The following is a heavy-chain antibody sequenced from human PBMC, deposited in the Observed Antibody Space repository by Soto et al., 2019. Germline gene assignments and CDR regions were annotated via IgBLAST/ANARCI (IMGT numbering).Heavy chain of an antibody. CDR1: GFSFSTYA. CDR2: ISGSGSTI. V-gene: IGHV3-23*01. J-gene: IGHJ5*02. CDR3: ARIDP. Sequence: QLLESGGGLVQPGGSLRLSCVVSGFSFSTYAMSWVRQAPGKGLEWVSAISGSGSTIYYADSVKGRFTISRDNAKNSLYLQMNSLRAEDTAVYYCARIDPWGQGTLVTVSS.